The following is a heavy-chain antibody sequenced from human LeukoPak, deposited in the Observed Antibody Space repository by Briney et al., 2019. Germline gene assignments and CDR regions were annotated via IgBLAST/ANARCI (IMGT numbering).Heavy chain of an antibody. D-gene: IGHD2-15*01. CDR1: GGSISSSSYY. J-gene: IGHJ5*02. V-gene: IGHV4-39*07. Sequence: PSETLSLTCTVSGGSISSSSYYWGWIRQPPGKGLEWIGSIYYSGSTYYNPSLKSRVTISVDTSKNQFSLKLSSVTAADTAVYYCARDPSVVAHHWGQGTLVTVSS. CDR3: ARDPSVVAHH. CDR2: IYYSGST.